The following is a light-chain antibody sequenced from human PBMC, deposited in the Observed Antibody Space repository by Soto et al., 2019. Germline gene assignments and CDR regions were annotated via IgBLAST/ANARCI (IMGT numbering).Light chain of an antibody. J-gene: IGKJ2*01. CDR2: GAS. V-gene: IGKV3-20*01. CDR3: QQYGSSPWT. CDR1: QSVSSNY. Sequence: EIVLTQSPGTLSLSPGERVTLPCRATQSVSSNYLAWYQQKPGQAPRLLIYGASSRATGIPDRFSGSGSGTDFTLTISRLEPEDFAVYYCQQYGSSPWTFGQGTKVDMK.